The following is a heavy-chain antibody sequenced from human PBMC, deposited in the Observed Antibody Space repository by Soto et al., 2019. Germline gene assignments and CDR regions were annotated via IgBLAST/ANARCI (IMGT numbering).Heavy chain of an antibody. V-gene: IGHV3-11*05. D-gene: IGHD6-13*01. CDR3: ARDHRYSSSWYSLNYFDY. J-gene: IGHJ4*02. CDR2: ISDSSSYT. CDR1: GFTFSDYY. Sequence: GGSLRLSCAASGFTFSDYYMSWIRQAPGKGLEWVSYISDSSSYTNYADSVKGRFTISRDNAKNSLYLQMNSLRAEDTAVYYCARDHRYSSSWYSLNYFDYWGQGTLVTVSS.